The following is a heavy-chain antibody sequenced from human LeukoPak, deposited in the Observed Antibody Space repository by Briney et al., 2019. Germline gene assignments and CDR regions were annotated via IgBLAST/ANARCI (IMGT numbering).Heavy chain of an antibody. J-gene: IGHJ5*02. CDR2: IKSKTYGGTT. V-gene: IGHV3-15*01. CDR1: GFTFSDAW. CDR3: TREPNWFDP. Sequence: GGSLRLSCAASGFTFSDAWMSWVRQAPGKGLEWVGRIKSKTYGGTTQYAAPVKGRFTISRDDSKSALYLQMDSLKSEDTAVYYSTREPNWFDPWGQGTLVTVSS.